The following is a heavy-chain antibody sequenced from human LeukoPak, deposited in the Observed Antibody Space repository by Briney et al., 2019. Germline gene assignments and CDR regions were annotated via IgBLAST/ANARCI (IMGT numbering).Heavy chain of an antibody. CDR1: NGSISSDTYF. Sequence: SQTLSLTCTVSNGSISSDTYFWSWIRQPAGKGLEWIGRMSSSGISTYSPSLKSRVTISIDTSRNQFSMNLNSVTAADTGVYYCERDPGTWLRGSRRGYDGNYYYMDVWGKGTTVTISS. J-gene: IGHJ6*03. CDR2: MSSSGIS. D-gene: IGHD3-10*01. V-gene: IGHV4-61*02. CDR3: ERDPGTWLRGSRRGYDGNYYYMDV.